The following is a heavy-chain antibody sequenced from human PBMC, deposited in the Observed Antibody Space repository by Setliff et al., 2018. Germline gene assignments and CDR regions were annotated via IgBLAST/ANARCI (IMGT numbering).Heavy chain of an antibody. V-gene: IGHV4-39*02. Sequence: PSETLSLTCTVSGSSINNTTYYWAWIRQPPGNGLEWVGSVHYTGSTDYNPSLRSRVAISVDTSRNHLSLKLSSVTAADTAVYFCARPNYYDNTGFYDRRNDAFDIWGQGTLVTVSS. CDR2: VHYTGST. CDR3: ARPNYYDNTGFYDRRNDAFDI. J-gene: IGHJ3*02. D-gene: IGHD3-22*01. CDR1: GSSINNTTYY.